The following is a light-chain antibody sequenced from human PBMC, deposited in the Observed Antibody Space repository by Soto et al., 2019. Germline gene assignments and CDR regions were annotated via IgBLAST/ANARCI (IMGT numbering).Light chain of an antibody. V-gene: IGLV1-40*01. CDR2: GND. CDR3: QSYESGLSDVI. Sequence: QSVLTRPPSVSGAPGQRVTISCTGSSSNIGADYDVNWYQQFPGTAPKLLIYGNDNRPSGVPDRFSGSKSDTSASLAVTGLQAEDEADYYCQSYESGLSDVIFGGGTQLTVL. CDR1: SSNIGADYD. J-gene: IGLJ2*01.